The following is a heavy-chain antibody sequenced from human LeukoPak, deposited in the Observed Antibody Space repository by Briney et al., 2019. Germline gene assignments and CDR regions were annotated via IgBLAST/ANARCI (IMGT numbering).Heavy chain of an antibody. D-gene: IGHD3-3*01. CDR1: GFTLSRYW. J-gene: IGHJ4*02. CDR2: IKQDGSER. V-gene: IGHV3-7*01. Sequence: PGGSLRLSCATSGFTLSRYWMSWVRQAPGKGLEWLALIKQDGSERYYADSVKGRFTISRDNAENSVFLEMNSLSAEDTAFYYCARDWGSDCWSGYLNWGQGTLVTVAS. CDR3: ARDWGSDCWSGYLN.